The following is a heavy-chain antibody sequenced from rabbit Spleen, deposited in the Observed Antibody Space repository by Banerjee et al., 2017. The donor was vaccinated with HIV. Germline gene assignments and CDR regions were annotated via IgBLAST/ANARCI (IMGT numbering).Heavy chain of an antibody. Sequence: QEQLVESGGGLVKPEGSLKLSCTASGFSFSNKAVMCWVRQAPGKGLEWIACINAVTGKAVYASWAKGRFTFSKTSSTTVTLQMTSLTVADTATYFCARDLVAVIGWNFGWWGQGTLVTVS. J-gene: IGHJ6*01. D-gene: IGHD4-1*01. CDR2: INAVTGKA. CDR1: GFSFSNKAV. CDR3: ARDLVAVIGWNFGW. V-gene: IGHV1S45*01.